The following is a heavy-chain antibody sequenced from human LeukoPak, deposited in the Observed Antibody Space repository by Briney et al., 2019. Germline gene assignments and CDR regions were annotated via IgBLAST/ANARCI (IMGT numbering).Heavy chain of an antibody. CDR3: AGRIAVAGEFDY. Sequence: GGSLRLSCAASGFTFSSYAMSWVRQAPGKGLEWVSAISGSGGSTYYADSVKGRFTISRDNSKNTLYLQMNSLRTEDTAVYYCAGRIAVAGEFDYWGQGTLVTVSS. CDR1: GFTFSSYA. CDR2: ISGSGGST. D-gene: IGHD6-19*01. J-gene: IGHJ4*02. V-gene: IGHV3-23*01.